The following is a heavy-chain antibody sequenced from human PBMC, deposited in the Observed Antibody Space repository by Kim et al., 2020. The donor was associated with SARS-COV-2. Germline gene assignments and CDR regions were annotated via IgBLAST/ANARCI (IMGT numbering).Heavy chain of an antibody. V-gene: IGHV1-18*01. CDR2: ISAYSGEK. CDR1: GDIFTNYG. D-gene: IGHD2-2*01. J-gene: IGHJ4*02. Sequence: ASVKVSCKASGDIFTNYGFIWVRQAPGQGLEWMGWISAYSGEKNYAPRFQGRTVMTTETSTTTVYMELSSLTYDDTAVYYWARDRTNIFDGGYWGQGTLV. CDR3: ARDRTNIFDGGY.